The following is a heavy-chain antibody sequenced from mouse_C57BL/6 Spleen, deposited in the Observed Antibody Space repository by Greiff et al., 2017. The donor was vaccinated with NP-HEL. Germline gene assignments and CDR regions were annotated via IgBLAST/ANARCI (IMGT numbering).Heavy chain of an antibody. Sequence: VQLKESGPVLVKPGPSVKISCKASGFTFTDYYMHWVKQSPGKSLEWIGLVYPYNGGTSYNQKFKGKATLTVDTSSSTAYMELNSLTSEDSAVYYCARSGGSSLDWFAYWGQGTLVTVSA. CDR1: GFTFTDYY. D-gene: IGHD1-1*01. V-gene: IGHV1-36*01. CDR3: ARSGGSSLDWFAY. J-gene: IGHJ3*01. CDR2: VYPYNGGT.